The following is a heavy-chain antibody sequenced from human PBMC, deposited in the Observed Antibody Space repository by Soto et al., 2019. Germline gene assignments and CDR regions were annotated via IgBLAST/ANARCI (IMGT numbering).Heavy chain of an antibody. V-gene: IGHV3-30*18. Sequence: GGSLRLSCAASGFTFSSYGMHWVRQAPGKGLEWVAVISYDGSNKYYADSVKGRFTISRDNSKNTLYLQMNSLRAEDTAVYYCAKSRGSSWYYYYGMDVWGQGTTVTVSS. CDR3: AKSRGSSWYYYYGMDV. J-gene: IGHJ6*02. D-gene: IGHD6-13*01. CDR1: GFTFSSYG. CDR2: ISYDGSNK.